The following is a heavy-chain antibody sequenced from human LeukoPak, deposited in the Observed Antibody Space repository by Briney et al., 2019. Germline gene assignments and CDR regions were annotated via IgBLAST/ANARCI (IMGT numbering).Heavy chain of an antibody. J-gene: IGHJ5*02. CDR1: GYTFTGYY. D-gene: IGHD3-10*01. Sequence: ASVKVSCKASGYTFTGYYMHWVRQAPGQGLEWMGWINPNSGDTNYAQKFQGRVTMTGDTSISTAYTELTSLRSDDTAVYYCAREGGEGSYYWFDPWGQGTLVTVSS. V-gene: IGHV1-2*02. CDR3: AREGGEGSYYWFDP. CDR2: INPNSGDT.